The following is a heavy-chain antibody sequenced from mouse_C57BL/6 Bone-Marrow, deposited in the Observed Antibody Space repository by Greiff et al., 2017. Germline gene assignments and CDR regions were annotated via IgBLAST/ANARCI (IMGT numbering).Heavy chain of an antibody. V-gene: IGHV5-6*01. J-gene: IGHJ1*03. CDR1: GFTFSSYG. Sequence: EVQGVESGGDLVKPGGSLKLSCAASGFTFSSYGMSWVRQTPDKRLEWVATISSGGSYTYYPDSVKGRFTISRDNAKNTLYLQMSSLKSEDTAMYYGARHIYYYGSGYFDVWGTGTTVTVSS. D-gene: IGHD1-1*01. CDR3: ARHIYYYGSGYFDV. CDR2: ISSGGSYT.